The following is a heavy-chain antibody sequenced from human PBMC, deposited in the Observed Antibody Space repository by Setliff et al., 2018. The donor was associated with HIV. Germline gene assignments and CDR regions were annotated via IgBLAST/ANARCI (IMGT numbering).Heavy chain of an antibody. V-gene: IGHV1-69*05. CDR2: RSPIFSTT. CDR1: GDTFTTYV. J-gene: IGHJ4*02. Sequence: SVMVSCKGSGDTFTTYVVSWVRQAPGQGLEWMGGRSPIFSTTNYAQKFQGRVTITTDESTSRAYMELSSLRSEDTAVYYCARRPPLTTGREYYFDFWGQGTLVTVSS. D-gene: IGHD1-1*01. CDR3: ARRPPLTTGREYYFDF.